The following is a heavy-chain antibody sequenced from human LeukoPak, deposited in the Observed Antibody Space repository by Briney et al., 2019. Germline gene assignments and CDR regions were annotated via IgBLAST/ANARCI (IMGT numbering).Heavy chain of an antibody. CDR3: ARVPILDYGDHYYFDY. D-gene: IGHD4-17*01. CDR2: INHSGNS. J-gene: IGHJ4*02. V-gene: IGHV4-34*01. CDR1: GGSFSAYY. Sequence: SETLSLTCAVYGGSFSAYYWNWIRQPPGKGLEWIGEINHSGNSKYNPSLKSRVTISVDTSNNQFSLMLTSVTAADTAVYYCARVPILDYGDHYYFDYWGQGSLVTVSS.